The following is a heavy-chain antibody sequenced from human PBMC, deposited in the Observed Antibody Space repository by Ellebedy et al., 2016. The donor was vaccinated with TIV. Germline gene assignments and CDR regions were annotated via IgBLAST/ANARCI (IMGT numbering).Heavy chain of an antibody. CDR2: ISYDGSEK. D-gene: IGHD3-22*01. J-gene: IGHJ4*02. CDR1: GFTFGSYG. V-gene: IGHV3-30*03. Sequence: GGSLRLSCAASGFTFGSYGMHWVRQAPGKGLEWVAFISYDGSEKNYTGFVRGRFTISRDKSRNSVYLQMTSLRIEDTAVYYCARGMLGDYYDSSAYYDYWGQGTLVTVSS. CDR3: ARGMLGDYYDSSAYYDY.